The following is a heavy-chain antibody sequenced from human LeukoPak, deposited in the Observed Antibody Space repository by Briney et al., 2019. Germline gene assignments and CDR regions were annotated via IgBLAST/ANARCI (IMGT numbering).Heavy chain of an antibody. V-gene: IGHV1-18*01. CDR2: ISAYNGDT. Sequence: ASVKVSCKAYGFTFTNYGVTWVRQAPGQGLEWMGWISAYNGDTKYVKQLQGRVTMTADTSTSTAYMELRSLRSDDTAVYYCARDAPVRYVGDQSIDYWGQGTLVTVSS. CDR3: ARDAPVRYVGDQSIDY. D-gene: IGHD3-10*02. CDR1: GFTFTNYG. J-gene: IGHJ4*02.